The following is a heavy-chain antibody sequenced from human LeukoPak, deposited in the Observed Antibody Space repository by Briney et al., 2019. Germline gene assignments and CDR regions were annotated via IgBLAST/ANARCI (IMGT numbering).Heavy chain of an antibody. Sequence: GGSLRLSCAASGFTFSSYAMSWVRQAPGKGLEWVSVLYSGGRTYYADSVKGRFTISRDNSRNTLYLQMNSRRSEDTAVYYCASLYYYDSRGYYHDYWGQGTLVTVSS. V-gene: IGHV3-53*01. CDR3: ASLYYYDSRGYYHDY. CDR1: GFTFSSYA. J-gene: IGHJ4*02. D-gene: IGHD3-22*01. CDR2: LYSGGRT.